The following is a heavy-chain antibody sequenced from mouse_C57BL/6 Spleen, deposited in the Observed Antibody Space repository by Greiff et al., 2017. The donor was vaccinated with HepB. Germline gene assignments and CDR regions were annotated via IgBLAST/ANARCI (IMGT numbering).Heavy chain of an antibody. CDR1: GYTFTDYE. J-gene: IGHJ1*03. D-gene: IGHD1-1*01. CDR2: IDPETGGT. CDR3: TRDYGSSYRWYFDV. V-gene: IGHV1-15*01. Sequence: QVQLQQSGAELVRPGASVTLSCKASGYTFTDYEMHWVKQTPVHGLEWIGAIDPETGGTAYNQKFKGKAILTAAKSSSTAYMELRSLTSEDSAVYYCTRDYGSSYRWYFDVWGTGTTVTVSS.